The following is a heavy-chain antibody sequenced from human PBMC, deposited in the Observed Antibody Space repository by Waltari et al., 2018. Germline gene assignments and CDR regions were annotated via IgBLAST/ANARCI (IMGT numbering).Heavy chain of an antibody. CDR2: IYSGVSA. CDR1: GLHVSDNK. J-gene: IGHJ4*02. Sequence: EVKVVESGGGLIQPGGSLRISCAASGLHVSDNKISWVRQAPGKGLEWVAGIYSGVSAYYADAVKGRFTISRDSSENTFYLQMSSLRVEDTAVYYCARGPPISAKWELCWFDYWGQGTLVTVSS. CDR3: ARGPPISAKWELCWFDY. D-gene: IGHD3-16*01. V-gene: IGHV3-53*01.